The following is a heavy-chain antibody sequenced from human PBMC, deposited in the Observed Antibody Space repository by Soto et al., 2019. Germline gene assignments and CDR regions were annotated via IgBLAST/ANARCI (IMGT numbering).Heavy chain of an antibody. CDR2: FSAGGRA. V-gene: IGHV3-23*01. J-gene: IGHJ4*02. D-gene: IGHD4-17*01. CDR3: AKESMPEHYGDTLFDY. Sequence: EIQLLESGGGLIQPGGSLRLSCEASGFSFRSYALSWVRQAPGKGLEWVSTFSAGGRAYYADSVKGRFTIAKDTSKNTLIRQARSLRAEDTAVYYCAKESMPEHYGDTLFDYWGQGTRVTVSS. CDR1: GFSFRSYA.